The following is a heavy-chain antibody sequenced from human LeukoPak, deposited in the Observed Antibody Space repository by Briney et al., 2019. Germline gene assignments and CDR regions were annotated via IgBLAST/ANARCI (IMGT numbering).Heavy chain of an antibody. CDR2: IGGSVGSM. J-gene: IGHJ6*02. Sequence: GGSLRLSCAASGFTFSSYVMSWVRQAPGKGLEWVSNIGGSVGSMFYAASVKGRFAISRDNSKNTLFLQMNNLRVEDTAVYYCAQDRGARYPFGMDVWGQGTTVTVSS. CDR1: GFTFSSYV. V-gene: IGHV3-23*01. CDR3: AQDRGARYPFGMDV. D-gene: IGHD2-2*01.